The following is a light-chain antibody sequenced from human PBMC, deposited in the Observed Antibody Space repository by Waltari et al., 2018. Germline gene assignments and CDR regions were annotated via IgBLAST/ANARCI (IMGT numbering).Light chain of an antibody. J-gene: IGLJ3*02. Sequence: QSALTQPPSASGSPGQSVTISCTGTSSDIGGYNYVSWYQQHPGKAPKLMIYEVTKRPSGVPDRFAASKSGNPASLTVSGLQAEDEADYYCSSFAGSTNWVFGGGTKLTVL. CDR1: SSDIGGYNY. V-gene: IGLV2-8*01. CDR2: EVT. CDR3: SSFAGSTNWV.